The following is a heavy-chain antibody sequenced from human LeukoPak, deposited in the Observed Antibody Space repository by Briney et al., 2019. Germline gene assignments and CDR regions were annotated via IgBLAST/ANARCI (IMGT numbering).Heavy chain of an antibody. D-gene: IGHD3-10*01. CDR3: ARGSWFGLENPGMDV. J-gene: IGHJ6*02. V-gene: IGHV3-21*01. CDR1: GFTFSSYC. CDR2: ISSSSSYI. Sequence: PAGSLRLSCAASGFTFSSYCMNWVRQPPGKGLEWVSSISSSSSYIYYAASVKGRFTISRDNAKNSLYLQMNSLSAEDTAVYYCARGSWFGLENPGMDVWGQGTTVTVSS.